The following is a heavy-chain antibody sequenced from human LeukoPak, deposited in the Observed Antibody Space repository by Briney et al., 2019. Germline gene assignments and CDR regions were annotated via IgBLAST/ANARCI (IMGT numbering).Heavy chain of an antibody. J-gene: IGHJ4*02. CDR2: IYYSGST. V-gene: IGHV4-39*07. Sequence: SETLSLTCTVSGGSISSSSYYWGWIRQPPGKGLEWIGSIYYSGSTYYNPFLKSRVTISVDTSKNQFSLKLSSVTAADTAVYYCARDRVATILAVGVRLLIPFDYWGQGTLVTVSS. CDR1: GGSISSSSYY. D-gene: IGHD5-12*01. CDR3: ARDRVATILAVGVRLLIPFDY.